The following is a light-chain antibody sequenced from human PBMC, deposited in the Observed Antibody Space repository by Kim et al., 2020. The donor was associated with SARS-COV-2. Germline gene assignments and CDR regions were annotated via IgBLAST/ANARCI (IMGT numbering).Light chain of an antibody. CDR2: GAS. CDR1: QSVDSNY. CDR3: QQYGGSPPLT. J-gene: IGKJ4*01. Sequence: PGDRATLSCRASQSVDSNYLAWDQQKPGQAPRLLIDGASSRAAGIPDRFTGSGSATDFTLTISRLEPEDFAVYFCQQYGGSPPLTFGGGTKVDIK. V-gene: IGKV3-20*01.